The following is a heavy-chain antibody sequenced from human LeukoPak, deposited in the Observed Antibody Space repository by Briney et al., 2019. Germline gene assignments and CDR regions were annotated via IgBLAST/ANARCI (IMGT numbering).Heavy chain of an antibody. CDR2: IPSDYDK. CDR3: VQRYATSEGPVS. CDR1: EFSLSTSGMS. Sequence: SGPTLAKPTQTLTLTCSLSEFSLSTSGMSVGWMRQRPVKSLEWLALIPSDYDKVYIPSMNNRLHITRDTCKNQVALTVTNVDPVDTASYYCVQRYATSEGPVSWGPGTLVTVSS. V-gene: IGHV2-5*02. D-gene: IGHD3-22*01. J-gene: IGHJ5*02.